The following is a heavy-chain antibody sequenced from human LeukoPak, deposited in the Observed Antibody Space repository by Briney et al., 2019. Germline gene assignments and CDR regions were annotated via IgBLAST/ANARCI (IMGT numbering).Heavy chain of an antibody. CDR1: GGTFSSYA. CDR2: VSAYSGDT. J-gene: IGHJ6*02. Sequence: ASVKVSCKASGGTFSSYAISWVRQAPGQGLEWMGWVSAYSGDTDYAQSLQGRVTMTTDTSTSTAYMELTTLRSDDTAVYYCARVWYDSGNHLYFYYGLDVWGQGTTVTVSS. D-gene: IGHD3-22*01. CDR3: ARVWYDSGNHLYFYYGLDV. V-gene: IGHV1-18*01.